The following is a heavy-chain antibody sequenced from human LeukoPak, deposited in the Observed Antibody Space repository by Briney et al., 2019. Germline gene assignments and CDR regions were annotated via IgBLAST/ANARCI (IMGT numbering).Heavy chain of an antibody. CDR2: ISGSGGST. CDR3: ARGRIRPWGAFDI. Sequence: PGGSLRLSCAASGFTFSSYAMSWVRQAPGKGLEWVSAISGSGGSTYYADSVKGRFTISRDNSKNTLYLQMNSLRAEDTAVYYCARGRIRPWGAFDIWGQGTMVTVSS. V-gene: IGHV3-23*01. D-gene: IGHD5-18*01. J-gene: IGHJ3*02. CDR1: GFTFSSYA.